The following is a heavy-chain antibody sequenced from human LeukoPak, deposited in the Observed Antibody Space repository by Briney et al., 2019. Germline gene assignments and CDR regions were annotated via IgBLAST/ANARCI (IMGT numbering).Heavy chain of an antibody. Sequence: GGSLRLSCAASGFTFSAYAFHWVRQAPGKGLEWVAIISYYGANKNYADSVKGRFTISRDDSKNTLYLQMDSLRAEDTAVYYCARDRYGDYTPGIDAFDIWGQGTMVAVSS. D-gene: IGHD4-17*01. CDR2: ISYYGANK. J-gene: IGHJ3*02. CDR3: ARDRYGDYTPGIDAFDI. CDR1: GFTFSAYA. V-gene: IGHV3-30*04.